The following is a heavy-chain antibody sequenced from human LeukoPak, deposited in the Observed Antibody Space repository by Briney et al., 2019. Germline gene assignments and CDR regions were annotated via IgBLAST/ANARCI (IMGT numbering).Heavy chain of an antibody. CDR2: IRYDAINK. V-gene: IGHV3-30*02. Sequence: GGSLRLSCAASGFTFSSYAMSWVRQAPGKGLEWVAYIRYDAINKYYADSVKGRFTISRDNSKNTLYLEVISLTAEDTAVYYCAKDDAWLRFGEWSQGTLVTVSS. J-gene: IGHJ4*02. D-gene: IGHD3-10*01. CDR3: AKDDAWLRFGE. CDR1: GFTFSSYA.